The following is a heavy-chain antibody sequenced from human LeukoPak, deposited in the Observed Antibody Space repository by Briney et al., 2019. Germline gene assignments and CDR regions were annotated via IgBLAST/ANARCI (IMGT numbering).Heavy chain of an antibody. CDR3: AREGGRGVGY. CDR1: GGSYSGYY. V-gene: IGHV4-34*01. J-gene: IGHJ4*02. CDR2: INHSGSH. D-gene: IGHD3-16*01. Sequence: SSETLSLTCAVYGGSYSGYYWSWIRQPPGKGLEVFGEINHSGSHNYNPSPKSRVTISVDTPKNQFYLRLSSVAAADTAVYECAREGGRGVGYWGQGTLVTVSS.